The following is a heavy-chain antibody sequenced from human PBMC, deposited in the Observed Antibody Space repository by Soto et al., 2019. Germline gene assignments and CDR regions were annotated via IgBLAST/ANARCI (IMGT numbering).Heavy chain of an antibody. CDR2: MYYSGST. Sequence: XXTLSLPFTVSGGSISSSSYYWGCIRQPPGKGLGWIGSMYYSGSTYFNPSLKSRVTISVDTSKNQFSLKVNSLTAADTAVYYCASRGNGKHYFDYWGQGTLVTVSS. D-gene: IGHD3-16*01. CDR1: GGSISSSSYY. J-gene: IGHJ4*02. CDR3: ASRGNGKHYFDY. V-gene: IGHV4-39*01.